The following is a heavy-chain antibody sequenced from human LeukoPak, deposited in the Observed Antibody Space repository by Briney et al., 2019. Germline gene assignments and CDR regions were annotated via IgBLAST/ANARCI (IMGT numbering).Heavy chain of an antibody. CDR2: ISGSGENT. CDR1: GFTFSSYA. D-gene: IGHD2-15*01. V-gene: IGHV3-23*01. J-gene: IGHJ4*02. Sequence: GGSLRLSCAASGFTFSSYAMTWVRQAPGKGLEWVSDISGSGENTNYAESVKGRFTISRDNLENTLDLQMDSLRAEDTAVYYCAKIRLEESATGYWGQGALVTVSS. CDR3: AKIRLEESATGY.